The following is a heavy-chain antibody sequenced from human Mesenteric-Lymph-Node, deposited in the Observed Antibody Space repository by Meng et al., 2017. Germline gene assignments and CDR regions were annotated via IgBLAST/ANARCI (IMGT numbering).Heavy chain of an antibody. D-gene: IGHD4-11*01. J-gene: IGHJ6*02. CDR1: GFTFTTYA. CDR2: ISAGSGGST. CDR3: ARRRTTVTTKYYYGMDV. Sequence: GGSLRLSCAASGFTFTTYAMSWVRQAPGKGLEWVSTISAGSGGSTYYADSVKGRFTISRDNSKNTLYLQMNSLRAEDTAVYYCARRRTTVTTKYYYGMDVWGQGTTVTVSS. V-gene: IGHV3-23*01.